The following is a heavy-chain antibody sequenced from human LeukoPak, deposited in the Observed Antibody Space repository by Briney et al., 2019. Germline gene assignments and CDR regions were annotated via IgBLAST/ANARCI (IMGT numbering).Heavy chain of an antibody. CDR2: ISSSSGYI. CDR3: ARVYGDYADYFDY. V-gene: IGHV3-21*01. CDR1: GFTFSSYS. J-gene: IGHJ4*02. Sequence: KTGGSLRLSCAASGFTFSSYSMNWVRQAPGKGLEWVSSISSSSGYIYYADSVKGRFTISRDNAKNSLYLQMNSLRAEDTAVYYCARVYGDYADYFDYWGQGTLVTVSS. D-gene: IGHD4-17*01.